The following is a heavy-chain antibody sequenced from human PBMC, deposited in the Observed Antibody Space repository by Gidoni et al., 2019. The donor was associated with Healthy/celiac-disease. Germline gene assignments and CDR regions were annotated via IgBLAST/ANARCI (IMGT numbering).Heavy chain of an antibody. CDR1: GYNFTSYG. J-gene: IGHJ4*02. CDR3: ARAGYYDSSGYYFNPKEFDY. V-gene: IGHV1-18*01. D-gene: IGHD3-22*01. Sequence: QVQRVQSGAEVTKPGASVKVSCKASGYNFTSYGIRWVRQAPGQGLEWMGWISAYNGKTNYAQKLQGRVTMTTDTSTSTAYMELRSLRSDDTAVYYCARAGYYDSSGYYFNPKEFDYWGQGTLVTVSS. CDR2: ISAYNGKT.